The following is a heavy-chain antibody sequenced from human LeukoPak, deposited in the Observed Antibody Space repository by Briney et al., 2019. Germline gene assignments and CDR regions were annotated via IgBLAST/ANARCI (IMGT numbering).Heavy chain of an antibody. V-gene: IGHV3-74*01. CDR1: GFTFSSYW. D-gene: IGHD1-26*01. CDR2: INSDGSST. Sequence: GGSLRLSCAASGFTFSSYWVHWARQAPGKGLVWVSPINSDGSSTSYADSVKGRFTISRDNAKNTLSLQMNSLRAEDTAVYYCARVGGSNAFDIWGQGTMAIVSS. J-gene: IGHJ3*02. CDR3: ARVGGSNAFDI.